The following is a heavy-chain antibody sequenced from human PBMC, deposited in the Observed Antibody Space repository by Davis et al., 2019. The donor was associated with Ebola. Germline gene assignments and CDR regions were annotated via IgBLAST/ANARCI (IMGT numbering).Heavy chain of an antibody. CDR1: GGSVNSDSHY. Sequence: SETLSLTCSVSGGSVNSDSHYWTWIRQAPDKGLEWIGYVYYNGYAHYNPALKSRATISLDTSNSQYSLTLISASPADTAVYYCARGSGTYFGDIAADYWGQGALVTVSP. J-gene: IGHJ4*02. D-gene: IGHD1-26*01. CDR2: VYYNGYA. CDR3: ARGSGTYFGDIAADY. V-gene: IGHV4-61*01.